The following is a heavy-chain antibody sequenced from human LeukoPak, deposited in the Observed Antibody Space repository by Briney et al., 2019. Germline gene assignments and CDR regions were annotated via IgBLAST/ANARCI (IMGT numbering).Heavy chain of an antibody. CDR3: ARDLANYYVDY. J-gene: IGHJ4*02. CDR2: INPSGGST. V-gene: IGHV1-46*01. D-gene: IGHD3-10*01. Sequence: ASVKVSCKASGYTFTSYYMHWVRQAPGQGLEWMGIINPSGGSTSYAQKFQGRVTMTRDTSTSTDYMELSSLRSEDTAVYYCARDLANYYVDYWGQGTLVTVSS. CDR1: GYTFTSYY.